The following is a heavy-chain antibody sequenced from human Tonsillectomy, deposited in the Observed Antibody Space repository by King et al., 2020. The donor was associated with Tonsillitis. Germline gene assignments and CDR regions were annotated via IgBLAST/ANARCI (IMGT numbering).Heavy chain of an antibody. D-gene: IGHD3-22*01. CDR2: INSDGSST. J-gene: IGHJ4*02. CDR3: ARDSTYYYDSSNYYSNLPFDY. V-gene: IGHV3-74*01. Sequence: VQLVESGGGLVQPGGSLRLSCAASGFTFSSYWMHWVRQAPGKGLVWVSRINSDGSSTSYADSVKGRFTISRDNAKNTLYLQMNSLRAEDTAVYYCARDSTYYYDSSNYYSNLPFDYWGQGTLVTVSS. CDR1: GFTFSSYW.